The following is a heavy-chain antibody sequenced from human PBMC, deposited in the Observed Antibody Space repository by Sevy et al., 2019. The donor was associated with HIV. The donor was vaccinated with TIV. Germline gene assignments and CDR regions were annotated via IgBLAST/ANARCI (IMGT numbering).Heavy chain of an antibody. CDR1: GDSVSSNSAA. J-gene: IGHJ6*02. CDR3: ARIPGIAVAGTPAYYGMDV. CDR2: TYYRSKWYN. Sequence: KQSQTLSLTCAISGDSVSSNSAAWNWIRQSPSRGLEWLGRTYYRSKWYNDYAVSVKRRITINPDTTKNQFSLQLNSVTPEETAVYYCARIPGIAVAGTPAYYGMDVWGQGTTVTVSS. V-gene: IGHV6-1*01. D-gene: IGHD6-19*01.